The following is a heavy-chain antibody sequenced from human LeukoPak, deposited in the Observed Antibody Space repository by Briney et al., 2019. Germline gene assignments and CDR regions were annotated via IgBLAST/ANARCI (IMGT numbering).Heavy chain of an antibody. CDR2: IYYSGST. CDR1: GGSFSGYY. D-gene: IGHD3-22*01. Sequence: SETLSLTCAVYGGSFSGYYWSWIRQPPGKGLEWIGYIYYSGSTNYNPSLKSRVTISVDTSKNQFSLKLSSVTAADTAVYYCATQGDSSGFDAFDIWGQGTMVTVSS. V-gene: IGHV4-59*01. J-gene: IGHJ3*02. CDR3: ATQGDSSGFDAFDI.